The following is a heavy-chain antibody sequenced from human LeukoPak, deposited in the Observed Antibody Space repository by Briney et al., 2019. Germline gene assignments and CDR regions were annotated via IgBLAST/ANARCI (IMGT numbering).Heavy chain of an antibody. Sequence: GGSLRLSCAASGFTFSSYSMNWVRQAPGKGVEWVSSISSSSSYIYYADSVKGRFTISRDNAKNSLYLQMNSLRAEDTAVYYCARWGLSYDSSGLDVWGQGTTVTVSS. V-gene: IGHV3-21*01. D-gene: IGHD3-22*01. CDR1: GFTFSSYS. CDR3: ARWGLSYDSSGLDV. CDR2: ISSSSSYI. J-gene: IGHJ6*02.